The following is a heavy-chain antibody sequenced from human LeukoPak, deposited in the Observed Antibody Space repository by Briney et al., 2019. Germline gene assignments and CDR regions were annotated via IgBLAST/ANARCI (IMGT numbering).Heavy chain of an antibody. V-gene: IGHV1-8*03. CDR3: ARGRSAMRMDV. D-gene: IGHD2-2*01. J-gene: IGHJ6*04. CDR2: MNTSSGRT. Sequence: ASVKVSCKASGYTVTSYDINWVRQATGQGVEWMGWMNTSSGRTAYAQKFQGRVTITRETSISTAYMELSPLRSEDTAVYSCARGRSAMRMDVWGKGTTVTVSS. CDR1: GYTVTSYD.